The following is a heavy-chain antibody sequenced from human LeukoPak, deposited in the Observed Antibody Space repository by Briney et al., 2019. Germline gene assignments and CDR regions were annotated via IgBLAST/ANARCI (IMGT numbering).Heavy chain of an antibody. CDR3: ARDPNSGYDMVWYLDL. CDR1: GFTFSSYA. Sequence: GGSLRLSCAASGFTFSSYAMHWVRQAPGKGLEWVAVISSDGSKKYYPDSLKGRFTISRDSSKNTLSLQMNSPRAEDTAVYHCARDPNSGYDMVWYLDLWGRGSLVTVSS. CDR2: ISSDGSKK. D-gene: IGHD5-12*01. V-gene: IGHV3-30-3*01. J-gene: IGHJ2*01.